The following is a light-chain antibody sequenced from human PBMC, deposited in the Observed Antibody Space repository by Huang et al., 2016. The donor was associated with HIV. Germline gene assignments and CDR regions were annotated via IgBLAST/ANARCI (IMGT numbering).Light chain of an antibody. J-gene: IGKJ1*01. Sequence: AIQLTQSPSSLSASVGDRVTITCRASQDSTNDLGWYQQKPGKAPKLLISAASTLRSGVPSRFSGSGSGTDFTLTISSLQPEDFATYFCLQDFNYPRTFGQGTRVEIK. V-gene: IGKV1-6*02. CDR2: AAS. CDR1: QDSTND. CDR3: LQDFNYPRT.